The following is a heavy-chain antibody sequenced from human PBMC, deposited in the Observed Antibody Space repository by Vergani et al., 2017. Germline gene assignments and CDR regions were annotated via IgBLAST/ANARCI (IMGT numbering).Heavy chain of an antibody. CDR3: AREYRYIYDNYWYFDL. J-gene: IGHJ2*01. Sequence: EVQLVQSGAEVKKPGESLKISCKGSGYSFTSYWIGWVRQMPGKGLEWMGIIYPGDSDTRYSPSFQGQVTISADKSISTAYLQWSSLKASDTAMYYCAREYRYIYDNYWYFDLWGRGTLVTVSS. CDR1: GYSFTSYW. CDR2: IYPGDSDT. V-gene: IGHV5-51*03. D-gene: IGHD5-18*01.